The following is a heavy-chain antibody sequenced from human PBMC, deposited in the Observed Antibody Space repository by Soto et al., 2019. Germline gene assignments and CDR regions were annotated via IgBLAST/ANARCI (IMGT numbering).Heavy chain of an antibody. J-gene: IGHJ4*02. V-gene: IGHV3-7*01. CDR3: ARDLRIPTRDEW. D-gene: IGHD2-15*01. Sequence: EVQLVESGGGLVQPGGSLRLSCSASGFTFSNFWMSWVRQAPGQGLQWVACIRTDGSETFYVDSVKGRFTVSRDNTRNSLYLQMNNLRGEDTAVYYCARDLRIPTRDEWWGQGTLFTVSS. CDR1: GFTFSNFW. CDR2: IRTDGSET.